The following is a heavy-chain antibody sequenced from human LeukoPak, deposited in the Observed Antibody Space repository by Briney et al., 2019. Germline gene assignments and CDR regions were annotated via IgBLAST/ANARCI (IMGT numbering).Heavy chain of an antibody. Sequence: SETLSLTCAVYGGSFSGYYWSWIRQPPGKRLEWIGEINHSGSTNYNPSLKSRITISVDTSKNQFSLKLSSVTAADTAVYYCARSLPYYDSSGYYTDYWGQGTLVTVSS. CDR2: INHSGST. CDR1: GGSFSGYY. D-gene: IGHD3-22*01. J-gene: IGHJ4*02. V-gene: IGHV4-34*01. CDR3: ARSLPYYDSSGYYTDY.